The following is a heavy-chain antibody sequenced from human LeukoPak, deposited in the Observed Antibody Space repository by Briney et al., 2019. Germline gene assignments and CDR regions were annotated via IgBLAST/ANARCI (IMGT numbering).Heavy chain of an antibody. CDR1: GYTFTNYA. CDR2: INTNTGNP. J-gene: IGHJ5*02. V-gene: IGHV7-4-1*02. CDR3: ARRGCTSCYGNWFDP. D-gene: IGHD2-2*01. Sequence: ASVKVSCKASGYTFTNYAMNWVRQAPGQGLEWMGWINTNTGNPTYAQAFTGRFVFSLDTSVSTAYLQISSLKAEDTAVYFCARRGCTSCYGNWFDPWGQGTLVTVSP.